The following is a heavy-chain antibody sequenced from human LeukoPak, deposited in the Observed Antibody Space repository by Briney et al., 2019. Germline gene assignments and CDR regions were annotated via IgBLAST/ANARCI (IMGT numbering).Heavy chain of an antibody. Sequence: PGRSLRLSCAASGFTFSNYGMHWVRQPPDKGLEWVAVIWYDGSDKYYAESVKGRFTISRDNSKNTVFLQMNSLRAEDTAVYYCSRQRSGWSDFDSWGQGALVTVSS. CDR2: IWYDGSDK. D-gene: IGHD6-19*01. CDR1: GFTFSNYG. CDR3: SRQRSGWSDFDS. V-gene: IGHV3-33*01. J-gene: IGHJ4*02.